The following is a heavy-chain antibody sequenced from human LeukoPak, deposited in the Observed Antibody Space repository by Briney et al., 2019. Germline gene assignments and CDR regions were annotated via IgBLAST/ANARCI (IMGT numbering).Heavy chain of an antibody. CDR1: ECTSSSYW. J-gene: IGHJ4*02. CDR3: ARVLGLGAPFEY. CDR2: SNQDGREK. D-gene: IGHD1-26*01. Sequence: GGSLRLSCASSECTSSSYWMTWVRQAPGKGLEGVANSNQDGREKYYVDSVKGRFTISRDNPKNSMYLQMNSLRGGDTAVYYCARVLGLGAPFEYWGQGTLVTVSS. V-gene: IGHV3-7*01.